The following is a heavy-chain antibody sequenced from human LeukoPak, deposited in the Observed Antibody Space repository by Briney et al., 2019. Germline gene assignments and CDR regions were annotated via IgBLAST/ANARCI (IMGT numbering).Heavy chain of an antibody. J-gene: IGHJ6*04. Sequence: GGSLRLSCAASGFTFSSYGMHWVRQAPGKGLEWVAFIRHDGSNKYYADSVKGRFTISRDNSKNTLYLQMNSLRAEDTAVYYCAELGITMIGGVWGKGTTVTISS. D-gene: IGHD3-10*02. CDR2: IRHDGSNK. CDR1: GFTFSSYG. CDR3: AELGITMIGGV. V-gene: IGHV3-30*02.